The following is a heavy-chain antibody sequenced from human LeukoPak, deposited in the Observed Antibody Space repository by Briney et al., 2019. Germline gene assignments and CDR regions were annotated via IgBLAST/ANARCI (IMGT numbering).Heavy chain of an antibody. Sequence: ASVKVSCKASGYTFTGYYMHWVRQAPGQGLEWMGWINPNSGGTNYAQKFQGRVTMTRDTSISTAYMELSRLRSDDTAVYYCVREYYDILTGISVWFDPWGQGTLVTVSS. D-gene: IGHD3-9*01. CDR2: INPNSGGT. J-gene: IGHJ5*02. CDR3: VREYYDILTGISVWFDP. CDR1: GYTFTGYY. V-gene: IGHV1-2*02.